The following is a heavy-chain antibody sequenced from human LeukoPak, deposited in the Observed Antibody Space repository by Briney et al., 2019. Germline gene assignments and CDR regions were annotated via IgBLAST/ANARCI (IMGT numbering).Heavy chain of an antibody. CDR2: IGGSGDNT. J-gene: IGHJ4*02. D-gene: IGHD3-16*01. CDR3: AKVTYDYVWGSYEN. Sequence: PGGSLRLSCAASGFTFRSYAMNWVRQAPGKGLEWVSAIGGSGDNTYYTDSVKGRFTISRDNSKNTLYLQMNSLRAADTAVYYCAKVTYDYVWGSYENWGQGSLVTVSS. V-gene: IGHV3-23*01. CDR1: GFTFRSYA.